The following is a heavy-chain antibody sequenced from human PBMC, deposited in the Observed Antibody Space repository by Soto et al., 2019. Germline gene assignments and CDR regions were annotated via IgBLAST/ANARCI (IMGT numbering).Heavy chain of an antibody. D-gene: IGHD2-15*01. CDR3: ARARRYCSGGSCYRELRTPYYYYYYGMDV. CDR2: INHSGST. Sequence: PSETWSLTCAVYGGSFSGYYWSWIRQPPGKGLEWIGEINHSGSTNYNPSLKSRVTISVDTSKNQFSLKLSSVTAADTAVYYCARARRYCSGGSCYRELRTPYYYYYYGMDVWGQGTTVTVSS. V-gene: IGHV4-34*01. CDR1: GGSFSGYY. J-gene: IGHJ6*02.